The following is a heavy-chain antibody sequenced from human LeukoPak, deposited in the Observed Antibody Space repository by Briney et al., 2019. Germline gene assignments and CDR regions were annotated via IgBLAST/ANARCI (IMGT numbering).Heavy chain of an antibody. CDR3: ARVGVYYYDSSGYSNWFDP. J-gene: IGHJ5*02. CDR2: ISSSGSTI. CDR1: EFTFSDYY. V-gene: IGHV3-11*01. D-gene: IGHD3-22*01. Sequence: GGSLRLSCAASEFTFSDYYMSWIRQAPGKGLEWVSYISSSGSTIYYADSVKGRFTISRDNAKNSLYLQMNSLRAEDTAVYYCARVGVYYYDSSGYSNWFDPWGQGTLVTVSS.